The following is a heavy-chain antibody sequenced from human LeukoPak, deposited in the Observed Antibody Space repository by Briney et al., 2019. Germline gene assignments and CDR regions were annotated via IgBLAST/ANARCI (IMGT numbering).Heavy chain of an antibody. V-gene: IGHV3-7*04. CDR1: GFTFSSYW. CDR2: IKQDGSDK. J-gene: IGHJ3*02. Sequence: GGSLRLSCAASGFTFSSYWMTWVRQAPGRGLEWVANIKQDGSDKNYVDSVKGRFTISRDNAKNSLYLEMNSLRAEDTAVYYCARDESPRSGTTWYDGFDIWGQGTMVTVSS. D-gene: IGHD2-2*01. CDR3: ARDESPRSGTTWYDGFDI.